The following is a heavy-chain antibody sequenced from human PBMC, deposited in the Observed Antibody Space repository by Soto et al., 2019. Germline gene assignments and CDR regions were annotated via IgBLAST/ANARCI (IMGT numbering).Heavy chain of an antibody. J-gene: IGHJ4*02. CDR3: AKGGSDFWSGYPAEGYFDY. CDR1: GFTFSSYG. Sequence: GGSLRLSCAASGFTFSSYGMHWVRQAPGKGLEWVAVISYDGSNKYYADSVKGRFTISRDNSKNTLYPQMNSLRAEDTAVYYCAKGGSDFWSGYPAEGYFDYWGQGTLVTVSS. CDR2: ISYDGSNK. D-gene: IGHD3-3*01. V-gene: IGHV3-30*18.